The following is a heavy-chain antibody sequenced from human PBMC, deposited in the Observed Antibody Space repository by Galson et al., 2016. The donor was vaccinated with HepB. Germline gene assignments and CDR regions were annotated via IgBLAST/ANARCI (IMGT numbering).Heavy chain of an antibody. CDR3: AGYGDDYVFDQ. V-gene: IGHV1-3*01. J-gene: IGHJ4*02. D-gene: IGHD4-17*01. CDR2: INGGNGNT. CDR1: GYTFSKYA. Sequence: SVKVSCKASGYTFSKYAMHWVRQAPGQSLEWMGWINGGNGNTKYSQNFQGRLTITRDTSASTAYMDLNSLRSEDTALYYCAGYGDDYVFDQWGQGTLVTVSP.